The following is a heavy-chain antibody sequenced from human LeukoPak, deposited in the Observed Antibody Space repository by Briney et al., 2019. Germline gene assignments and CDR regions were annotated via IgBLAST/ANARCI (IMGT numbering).Heavy chain of an antibody. CDR2: ISAYNGNT. V-gene: IGHV1-18*01. D-gene: IGHD3-10*01. J-gene: IGHJ4*02. CDR1: GYTFTSYG. Sequence: ASVKVSCKASGYTFTSYGIIWVRQAPGQGLEWMGWISAYNGNTNYAQKLQGRVTMTTDTSTSTAYMELRSLRSDDTAVYYCARDSTTMVRGVIIKGFDYWGQGTLVTVSS. CDR3: ARDSTTMVRGVIIKGFDY.